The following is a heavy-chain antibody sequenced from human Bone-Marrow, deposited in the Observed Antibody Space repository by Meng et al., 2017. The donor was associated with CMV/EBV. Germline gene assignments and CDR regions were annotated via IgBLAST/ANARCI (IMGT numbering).Heavy chain of an antibody. CDR1: GFTFSGSA. D-gene: IGHD2-15*01. Sequence: GESLKISCAASGFTFSGSAMHWVRQASGKGLEWVGGIRNKANSYATAYAASVKGRFTISRDDSKNTAYLQMNSLKTEDTAVYFCTSHSLPSDNWGQGTLVTVSS. J-gene: IGHJ4*02. CDR2: IRNKANSYAT. CDR3: TSHSLPSDN. V-gene: IGHV3-73*01.